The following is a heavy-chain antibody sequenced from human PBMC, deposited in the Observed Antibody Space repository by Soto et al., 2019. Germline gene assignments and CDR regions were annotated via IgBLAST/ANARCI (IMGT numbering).Heavy chain of an antibody. CDR3: ARDRRDYSYYYGMDV. CDR2: IYYSGST. J-gene: IGHJ6*02. Sequence: QVQLQESGPGLVKPSETLSLTCTVSGGSISSYYWSWIRQPPGKGLEWIGYIYYSGSTNYNPSLTSRVTISVDTSKNQFSLKLSSVTAADTAVYYCARDRRDYSYYYGMDVWGQGTTVTVSS. CDR1: GGSISSYY. V-gene: IGHV4-59*01.